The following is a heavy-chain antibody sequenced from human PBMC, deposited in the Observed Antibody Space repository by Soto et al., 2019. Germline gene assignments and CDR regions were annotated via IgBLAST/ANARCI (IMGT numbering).Heavy chain of an antibody. J-gene: IGHJ6*02. CDR3: AKPVTDYYYHYGMDV. D-gene: IGHD4-17*01. Sequence: EVQLLESGGGLVQPGGSLRLSCAASGFTFSSYAMSWVRQAPGKGLEWVSAISGSGGSTYYADSVKGRFTISRDNPKNTLYLQMNSLKAADTAVYYCAKPVTDYYYHYGMDVWGQGTTVTVSS. V-gene: IGHV3-23*01. CDR2: ISGSGGST. CDR1: GFTFSSYA.